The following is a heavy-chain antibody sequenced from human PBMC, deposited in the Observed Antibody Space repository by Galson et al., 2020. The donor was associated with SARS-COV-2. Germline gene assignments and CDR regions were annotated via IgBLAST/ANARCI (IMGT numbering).Heavy chain of an antibody. Sequence: TGGSLRLSCAASGFTFSSYGMHWVRQAPGKGLEWVAVIWYDGSNKYYADSVKGRFTISRDNSKNTLYLQMNSLRAEDTAVYYCAREWGELSSIVGATPLRWGQGTLVTVSS. D-gene: IGHD1-26*01. CDR2: IWYDGSNK. V-gene: IGHV3-33*01. CDR3: AREWGELSSIVGATPLR. CDR1: GFTFSSYG. J-gene: IGHJ4*02.